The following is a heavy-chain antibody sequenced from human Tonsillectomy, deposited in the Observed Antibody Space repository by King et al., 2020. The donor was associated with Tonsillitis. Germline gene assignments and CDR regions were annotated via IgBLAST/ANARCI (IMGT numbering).Heavy chain of an antibody. CDR3: ARGGGSGWYYLDL. V-gene: IGHV5-51*01. CDR2: IFPGDSET. J-gene: IGHJ4*02. D-gene: IGHD6-19*01. CDR1: GYIFTFYW. Sequence: QLVQSGAEVKKPGESLKISCKGSGYIFTFYWIGWVRQMPGKGLDWMGIIFPGDSETRYSPSFQGQVTISADKSNSTAYLEWRSLKASDTATYYCARGGGSGWYYLDLWGRGTVVTVSS.